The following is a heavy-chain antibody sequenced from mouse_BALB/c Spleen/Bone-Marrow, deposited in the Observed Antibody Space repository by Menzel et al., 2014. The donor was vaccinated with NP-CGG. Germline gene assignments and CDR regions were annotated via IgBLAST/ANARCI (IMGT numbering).Heavy chain of an antibody. CDR1: GYSFTSYW. CDR3: ARRDNAPLAY. CDR2: IDPSDSET. Sequence: VKLVESGPQLVRPGASVKISCKASGYSFTSYWMHWVKQRPGQGLEWIGVIDPSDSETKLNQKFKDKATLTVDKSSSTAYLQLSSPTSEDSAVYYCARRDNAPLAYWGQGTLVTVSA. V-gene: IGHV1S126*01. D-gene: IGHD1-3*01. J-gene: IGHJ3*01.